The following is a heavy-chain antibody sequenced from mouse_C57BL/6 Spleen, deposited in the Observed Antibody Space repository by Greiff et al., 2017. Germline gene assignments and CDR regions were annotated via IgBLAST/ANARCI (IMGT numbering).Heavy chain of an antibody. Sequence: QVQLQQSGPELVKPGASVKISCKASGYAFSSSWMNWVKQRPGKGLEWIGRSYPGDGDTNYNGKFKGKATLTADKSSSTAYMQLSSLTSEDSAVYFCARVRRSLGYFDVWGTGTTVTVSS. CDR1: GYAFSSSW. CDR2: SYPGDGDT. J-gene: IGHJ1*03. CDR3: ARVRRSLGYFDV. V-gene: IGHV1-82*01. D-gene: IGHD2-14*01.